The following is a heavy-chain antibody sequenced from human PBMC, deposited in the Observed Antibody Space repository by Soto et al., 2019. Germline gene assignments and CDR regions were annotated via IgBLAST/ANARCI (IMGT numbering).Heavy chain of an antibody. CDR2: IYNDGSRT. V-gene: IGHV3-74*03. CDR3: ARDFSGDTIPYFDL. Sequence: GGSLRLSCAASGFAFSSYWMHWVRQTPGKGPVWVSRIYNDGSRTAYADSVKGRFTVSRDNAKNTMYLQMSSLTVEDTAVYYCARDFSGDTIPYFDLWGQGTLVTVSS. D-gene: IGHD3-3*01. CDR1: GFAFSSYW. J-gene: IGHJ4*02.